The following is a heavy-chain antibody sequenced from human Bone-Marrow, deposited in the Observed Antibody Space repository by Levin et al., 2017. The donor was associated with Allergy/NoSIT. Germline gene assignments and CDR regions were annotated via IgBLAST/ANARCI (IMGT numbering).Heavy chain of an antibody. J-gene: IGHJ4*02. CDR2: VDWDDDK. Sequence: SGPTLVKPTQTLTLTCTFSGFSLITSGVSVNWIRQPPGKALEWLALVDWDDDKFYSTSLQTRLTISRDTSKNRVVLTMTNMDPVDTATYYCARTPIGRPYNFDYWGQGILVTVSS. CDR3: ARTPIGRPYNFDY. D-gene: IGHD3-22*01. V-gene: IGHV2-70*01. CDR1: GFSLITSGVS.